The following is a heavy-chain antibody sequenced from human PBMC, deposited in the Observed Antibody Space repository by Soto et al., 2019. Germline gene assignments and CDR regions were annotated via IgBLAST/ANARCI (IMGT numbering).Heavy chain of an antibody. J-gene: IGHJ6*02. Sequence: GGSLRLSCAASGFTFSSYGMHWVRQAPGKGLEWVAVISYDGSNKYYADSVKGRFTISRDNSKNTLYLQMNSLRAEDTAVYYCAKDRVPAAHYYYGMDVWGQGTTVTVSS. D-gene: IGHD2-2*01. V-gene: IGHV3-30*18. CDR1: GFTFSSYG. CDR3: AKDRVPAAHYYYGMDV. CDR2: ISYDGSNK.